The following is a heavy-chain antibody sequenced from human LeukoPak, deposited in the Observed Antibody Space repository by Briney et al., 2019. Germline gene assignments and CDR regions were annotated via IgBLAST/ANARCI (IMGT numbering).Heavy chain of an antibody. CDR3: ARGPGYSSGWYVSLDYYYGTDV. CDR2: IYYSGST. CDR1: GGSFSTYY. Sequence: PSETLSLTCTVSGGSFSTYYSSWIRQPPGKGLEWIGCIYYSGSTDYNPSLKSRVTISVDTSKNQFSLKLSSLTAADTAVYYCARGPGYSSGWYVSLDYYYGTDVWGQGTTVTVSS. J-gene: IGHJ6*02. D-gene: IGHD6-19*01. V-gene: IGHV4-59*01.